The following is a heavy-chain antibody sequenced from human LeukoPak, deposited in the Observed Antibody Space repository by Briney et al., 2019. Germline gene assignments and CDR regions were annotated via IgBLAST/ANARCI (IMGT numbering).Heavy chain of an antibody. J-gene: IGHJ4*02. CDR2: IKQDGSEK. CDR3: ARSGTAAGFLSLGY. V-gene: IGHV3-7*01. CDR1: GFTFSNYA. Sequence: PGGSLRLSCAASGFTFSNYAMHWVRQAPGKGLEWVANIKQDGSEKYYVDSVKGRFTISRDNAKNSLYLQMNSLRAEDTAVYYCARSGTAAGFLSLGYWDQGTLVTVSS. D-gene: IGHD6-13*01.